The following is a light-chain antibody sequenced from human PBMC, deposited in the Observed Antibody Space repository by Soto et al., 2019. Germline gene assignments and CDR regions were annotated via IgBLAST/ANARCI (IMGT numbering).Light chain of an antibody. CDR3: QQYNRWPLT. J-gene: IGKJ4*01. CDR2: DAS. CDR1: QSIYDK. V-gene: IGKV3-15*01. Sequence: EIVMTQSPATLSVSPGERVSLSCRASQSIYDKLAWYQQKPGQTPRLLIYDASTRATGISGSFSGSGSGTEFTLTIGSLQSEDFAVYYCQQYNRWPLTFGGGTKVDIK.